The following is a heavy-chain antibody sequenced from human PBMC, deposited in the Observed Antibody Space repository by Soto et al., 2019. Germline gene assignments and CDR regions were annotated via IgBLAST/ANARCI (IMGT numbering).Heavy chain of an antibody. CDR2: INTSGGSP. CDR3: ARGGRHSDYYYYYGMDV. CDR1: GYTFTIYY. V-gene: IGHV1-46*01. J-gene: IGHJ6*02. Sequence: ASVKVSCRAFGYTFTIYYIHWVRQAPGQGLEWMGVINTSGGSPTYAQKFQDRVTMTRDTSTSTVYMELSSLRSEDTAVYYCARGGRHSDYYYYYGMDVWGQGTTVTVSS. D-gene: IGHD6-25*01.